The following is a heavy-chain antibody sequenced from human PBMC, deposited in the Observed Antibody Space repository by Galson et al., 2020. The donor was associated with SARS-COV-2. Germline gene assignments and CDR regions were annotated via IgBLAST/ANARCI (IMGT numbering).Heavy chain of an antibody. D-gene: IGHD6-13*01. V-gene: IGHV2-5*02. J-gene: IGHJ5*02. CDR3: AHSSGRLKAAGRRFDP. CDR2: IYWDDDK. CDR1: GFSLSTSGVG. Sequence: KMSGPTLVNPTQTLTLTCTFSGFSLSTSGVGVGWIRQPPGKALEWLAPIYWDDDKRYSPSLKSRLTITKDSSKNQVVLTMTNMDPVNTATYYGAHSSGRLKAAGRRFDPWGQGTLVTVSS.